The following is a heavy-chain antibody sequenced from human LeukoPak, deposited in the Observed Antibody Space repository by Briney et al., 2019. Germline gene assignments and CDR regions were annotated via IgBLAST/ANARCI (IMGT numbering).Heavy chain of an antibody. D-gene: IGHD3-3*01. J-gene: IGHJ4*02. CDR2: ISGSGGST. Sequence: GGSLRLSCAEPGFTFTSNMMCSVRQAPGKGLEWVSAISGSGGSTYYADSVKGRFTISRDNSKNTLYLQMNSLRAEDTAVYYWTKAPFWCGYYKQRTSVGFDYWGQGALVTVSS. CDR1: GFTFTSNM. CDR3: TKAPFWCGYYKQRTSVGFDY. V-gene: IGHV3-23*01.